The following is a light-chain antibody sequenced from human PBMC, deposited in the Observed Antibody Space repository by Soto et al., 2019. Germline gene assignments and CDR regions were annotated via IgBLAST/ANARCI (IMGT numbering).Light chain of an antibody. V-gene: IGKV3-11*01. J-gene: IGKJ1*01. Sequence: IVLTQSPATLSLSPGERAALSCGASLSVSSYLAWYQHKPGQAPRLLIYDASKRATGIPARFSGSGSGTDFTLTISSLEPEDFAFYYCQQRSNWPPTWTFGQGTRVEIK. CDR3: QQRSNWPPTWT. CDR2: DAS. CDR1: LSVSSY.